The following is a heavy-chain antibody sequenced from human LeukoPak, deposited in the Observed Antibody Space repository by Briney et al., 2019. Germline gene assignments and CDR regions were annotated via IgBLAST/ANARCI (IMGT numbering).Heavy chain of an antibody. CDR1: GGLVSSGSYC. J-gene: IGHJ5*02. V-gene: IGHV4-61*01. Sequence: PSETLSLTCCVSGGLVSSGSYCWGWIRQPPGKGLEWIGYIYYSGSTDYNPSLKSRFTISVDPSKNQFSLKLNSVTPADTAVYYCASCVRGHWFDPLGQGTLVTVSS. D-gene: IGHD2-21*01. CDR2: IYYSGST. CDR3: ASCVRGHWFDP.